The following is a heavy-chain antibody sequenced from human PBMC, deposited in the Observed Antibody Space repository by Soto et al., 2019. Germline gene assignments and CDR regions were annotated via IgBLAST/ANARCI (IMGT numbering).Heavy chain of an antibody. CDR1: GGSVSSGSYY. D-gene: IGHD6-6*01. Sequence: SETLSLTCTVSGGSVSSGSYYWSWIRQPPGKGLEWIGYIYYSGSTYYNPSLKSRVTISVDTSKNQFSLKLSSVTAADTAVYYCARHRPYSSSLYNWFDPWGQGTLVTVSS. V-gene: IGHV4-39*01. CDR3: ARHRPYSSSLYNWFDP. CDR2: IYYSGST. J-gene: IGHJ5*02.